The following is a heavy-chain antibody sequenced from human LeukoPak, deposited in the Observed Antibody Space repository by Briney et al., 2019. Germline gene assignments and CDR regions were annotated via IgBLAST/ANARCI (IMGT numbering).Heavy chain of an antibody. V-gene: IGHV4-59*12. CDR2: THESGTT. Sequence: SETLSLTCTVSGGSISSFFWNWIRQPPGKGLEWIAFTHESGTTNYNPSLKSRVTISLDTSKNQFSLKLSSVTAADTAVYYCARVSSSWYQDWYFDLWGRGTLVTVSS. D-gene: IGHD6-13*01. CDR3: ARVSSSWYQDWYFDL. J-gene: IGHJ2*01. CDR1: GGSISSFF.